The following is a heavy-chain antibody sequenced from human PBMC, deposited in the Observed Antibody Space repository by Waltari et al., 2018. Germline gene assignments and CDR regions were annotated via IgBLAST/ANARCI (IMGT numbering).Heavy chain of an antibody. Sequence: QVQLQESGPGLVQPSQTLSLTCTVSGGSISSGGYYWSWIRQHPGKGLEWIGYIYYSGSTYYNPSLKSRVTISVDTSKNQFSLKLSSVTAADTAVYYCARFITMVRGVITGRSGPNDAFDIWGQGTMVTVSS. CDR3: ARFITMVRGVITGRSGPNDAFDI. D-gene: IGHD3-10*01. V-gene: IGHV4-31*03. CDR2: IYYSGST. J-gene: IGHJ3*02. CDR1: GGSISSGGYY.